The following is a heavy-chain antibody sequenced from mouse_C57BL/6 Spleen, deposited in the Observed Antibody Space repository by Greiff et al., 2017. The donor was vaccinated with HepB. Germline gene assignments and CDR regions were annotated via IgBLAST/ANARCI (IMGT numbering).Heavy chain of an antibody. CDR2: IDPSDSET. V-gene: IGHV1-52*01. CDR1: GYTFTSYW. J-gene: IGHJ1*03. D-gene: IGHD2-4*01. CDR3: ARLHDYDWYFDV. Sequence: QVQLQQPGAELVRPGSSVKLSCKASGYTFTSYWMHWVKQRPIQGLEWIGNIDPSDSETHYNQKFKDKATLTVDKSSSTAYMQLSSLTSEDSAVYYCARLHDYDWYFDVWGTGTTVTVSS.